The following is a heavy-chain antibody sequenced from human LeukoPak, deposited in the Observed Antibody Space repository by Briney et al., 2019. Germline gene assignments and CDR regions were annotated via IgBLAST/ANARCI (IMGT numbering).Heavy chain of an antibody. D-gene: IGHD2-15*01. CDR2: INPNSGGT. CDR1: GYTFTGYY. V-gene: IGHV1-2*02. CDR3: ARGGRYCSGGSCYSDFDY. Sequence: VASVKVSCKASGYTFTGYYMHWVRQAPGQGLEWMGWINPNSGGTSYAQKFQGRVTMTRDTSISTAYMELSRLRSDDTAVYYCARGGRYCSGGSCYSDFDYWGQGTLVTVSS. J-gene: IGHJ4*02.